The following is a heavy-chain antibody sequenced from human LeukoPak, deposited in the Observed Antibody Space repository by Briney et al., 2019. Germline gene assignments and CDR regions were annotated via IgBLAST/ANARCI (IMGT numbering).Heavy chain of an antibody. CDR1: GFTFSSYE. CDR3: ARDDYDIVTGYYSMYSYGVDV. V-gene: IGHV3-48*03. J-gene: IGHJ6*02. D-gene: IGHD3-9*01. Sequence: PGGSLRLSCEASGFTFSSYEMNWVRQAPGKGLEWISYISSGGMTIYCADSVRGRFTVSRDNTKNSLFLQMNSLRAEDTAVYFCARDDYDIVTGYYSMYSYGVDVWGQGTAVTVSS. CDR2: ISSGGMTI.